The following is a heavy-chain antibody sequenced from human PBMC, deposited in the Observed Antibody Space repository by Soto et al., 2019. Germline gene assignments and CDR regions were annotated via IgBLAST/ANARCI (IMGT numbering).Heavy chain of an antibody. V-gene: IGHV3-74*01. Sequence: EVQLVESGGGLVQPGGSLRLSCAASGLAFSTKWMHWVRQGPGKGLVWVSRINIDGTTTNYADSVKGRFTISRDNAKNMLDLKMDSLRAEDTAVYYCARIPYSDTDPCPWGQGTLVTVAS. D-gene: IGHD1-26*01. CDR3: ARIPYSDTDPCP. J-gene: IGHJ5*02. CDR2: INIDGTTT. CDR1: GLAFSTKW.